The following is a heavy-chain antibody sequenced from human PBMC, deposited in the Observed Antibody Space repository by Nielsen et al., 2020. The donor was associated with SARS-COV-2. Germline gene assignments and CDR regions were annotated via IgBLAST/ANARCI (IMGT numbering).Heavy chain of an antibody. J-gene: IGHJ4*02. CDR1: GFTFSSYA. D-gene: IGHD6-19*01. CDR3: AKVGRAVAGWERY. Sequence: GESLKISCAASGFTFSSYAMSWVRQAPGKGLEWVSAISGSGGSTYYADSVKGRFTISRDNSKNTLYLQMNSLRAEDTAVYYCAKVGRAVAGWERYWGQGTLVTVSS. V-gene: IGHV3-23*01. CDR2: ISGSGGST.